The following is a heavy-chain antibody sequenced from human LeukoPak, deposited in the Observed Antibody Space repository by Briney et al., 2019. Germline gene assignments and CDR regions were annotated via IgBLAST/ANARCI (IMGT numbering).Heavy chain of an antibody. V-gene: IGHV1-3*03. D-gene: IGHD5-12*01. J-gene: IGHJ4*02. Sequence: ASVKVSCKASGYTFTSYAMHWVRQAPGQRLEWMGWINAGNGNTKYSQELQGRVTITRDTSASTAYMELSSLRSEDMAVYYCATSLLSGYELLDYWGQGTLVTVSS. CDR1: GYTFTSYA. CDR3: ATSLLSGYELLDY. CDR2: INAGNGNT.